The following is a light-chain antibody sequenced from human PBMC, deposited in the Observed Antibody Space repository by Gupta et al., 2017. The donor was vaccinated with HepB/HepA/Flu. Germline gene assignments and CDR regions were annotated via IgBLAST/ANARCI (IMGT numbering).Light chain of an antibody. Sequence: QSVLTQPPSLSEVPGQRVTISCSGSSSNTGNNAVNWDQQLPGAAPRLIIYSNNMRPSAVSDRFSGAKSGTSASLAIRGLQSEDEAHYYCATWDDSLNGVIFGGGTQLTVL. CDR1: SSNTGNNA. J-gene: IGLJ2*01. CDR3: ATWDDSLNGVI. CDR2: SNN. V-gene: IGLV1-36*01.